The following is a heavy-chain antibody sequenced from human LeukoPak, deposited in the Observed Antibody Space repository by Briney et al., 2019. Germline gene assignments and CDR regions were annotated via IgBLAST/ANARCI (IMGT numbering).Heavy chain of an antibody. CDR3: TRAVRGVTGWFDP. D-gene: IGHD3-10*01. V-gene: IGHV3-15*01. J-gene: IGHJ5*02. CDR2: IKSKTHGGTT. Sequence: PGGSLRLSCAASGVTFSNVWMSWVRQAPGKGLEWVGRIKSKTHGGTTDYAAPVKGRFTISRDDSKSIAYLQMNSLKTEDTAVYYCTRAVRGVTGWFDPWGQGTLVTVSS. CDR1: GVTFSNVW.